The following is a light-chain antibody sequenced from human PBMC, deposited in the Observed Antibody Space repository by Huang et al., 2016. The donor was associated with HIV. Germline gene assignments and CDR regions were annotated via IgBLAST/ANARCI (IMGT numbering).Light chain of an antibody. CDR3: HQYNDWPIT. Sequence: EIVMTQSPATLSVSPVERATLSCRASHSVGNDIVWYQQKPGQAPRLLIYGASVRATGIPARFRGGGSGTEFTLTISDLQSEDFAVYYCHQYNDWPITFGPGTKVDMK. V-gene: IGKV3-15*01. CDR2: GAS. CDR1: HSVGND. J-gene: IGKJ3*01.